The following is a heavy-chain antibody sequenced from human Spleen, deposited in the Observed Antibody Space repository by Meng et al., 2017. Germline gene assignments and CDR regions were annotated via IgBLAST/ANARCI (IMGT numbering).Heavy chain of an antibody. Sequence: SVKVSCKASGGTFSSYAISWVRQAPGQGLEWMGGIIPIFGTANYAQKFQGRVTITADESTSTAYMELSSLRSGETDVYYCARDLGGWELPHADAFDIWGQGTMVTVSS. CDR1: GGTFSSYA. J-gene: IGHJ3*02. CDR2: IIPIFGTA. CDR3: ARDLGGWELPHADAFDI. V-gene: IGHV1-69*13. D-gene: IGHD1-26*01.